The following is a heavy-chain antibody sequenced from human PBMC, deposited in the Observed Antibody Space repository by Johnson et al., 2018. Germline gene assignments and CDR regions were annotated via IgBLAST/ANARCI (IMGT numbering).Heavy chain of an antibody. CDR2: ISSSSSYI. J-gene: IGHJ6*03. CDR3: YSALWSHYYYYYMDV. Sequence: EVQLVETGGGLVKPGGSXRLSCAASGFTFSSYSMNWVRQAPGKGLEWVSSISSSSSYIYYADSVKGRFTISRDNAKNSLYLQMNSLRAEDTAVYYCYSALWSHYYYYYMDVWGKGTTVTVSS. D-gene: IGHD1-26*01. V-gene: IGHV3-21*01. CDR1: GFTFSSYS.